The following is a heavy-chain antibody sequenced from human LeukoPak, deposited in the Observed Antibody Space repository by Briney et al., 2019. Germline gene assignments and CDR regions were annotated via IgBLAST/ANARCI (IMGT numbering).Heavy chain of an antibody. V-gene: IGHV4-39*07. CDR3: ARAAPEMATMALPNHFFDY. D-gene: IGHD5-24*01. CDR1: GGSISSSSYY. J-gene: IGHJ4*02. CDR2: IYYSGST. Sequence: PSETLSLTCTVSGGSISSSSYYWGWIRQPPGKGLEWIGSIYYSGSTYYNPSLKSRVTISVDTSKNQFSLKLSSVTAADTAVYYCARAAPEMATMALPNHFFDYWGQGTLVTVSS.